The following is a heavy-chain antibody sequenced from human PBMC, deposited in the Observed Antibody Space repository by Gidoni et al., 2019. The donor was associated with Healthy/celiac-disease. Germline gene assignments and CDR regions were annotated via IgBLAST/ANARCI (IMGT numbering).Heavy chain of an antibody. Sequence: EVQLVESGGGLVQPGGSLRLSCSPPGFTFSSYILTWVRQAPGKGLELVSYISSSSSTIYYADSVKGRFTISRDNAKNSLYLQMNSLRDEDTAVYYCARSVPATYYDFWSGYYIGGYFDYWGQGTLVTVSS. CDR1: GFTFSSYI. J-gene: IGHJ4*02. D-gene: IGHD3-3*01. CDR3: ARSVPATYYDFWSGYYIGGYFDY. CDR2: ISSSSSTI. V-gene: IGHV3-48*02.